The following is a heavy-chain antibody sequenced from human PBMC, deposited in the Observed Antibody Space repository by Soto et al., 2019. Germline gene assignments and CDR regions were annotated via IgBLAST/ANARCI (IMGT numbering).Heavy chain of an antibody. CDR2: IWYDGSNK. D-gene: IGHD6-13*01. V-gene: IGHV3-33*01. CDR1: GFTFSSYG. Sequence: GGSLRLSCAASGFTFSSYGMHWVRQAPGKGLEWVAVIWYDGSNKYYADSVKGRFTISRDNSKNTLYLQMNSPRAEDTAVYYCAREKQQLVYSYYYYYYYGMDVWGQGTTVTVSS. J-gene: IGHJ6*02. CDR3: AREKQQLVYSYYYYYYYGMDV.